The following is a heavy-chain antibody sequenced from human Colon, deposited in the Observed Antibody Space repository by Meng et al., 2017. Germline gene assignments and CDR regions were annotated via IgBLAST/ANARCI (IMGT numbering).Heavy chain of an antibody. CDR3: AASDSSSWYYFDY. D-gene: IGHD6-13*01. CDR2: ISSSSSYI. J-gene: IGHJ4*02. Sequence: GGSLRLSCAASGFTFSSYSMNWVRQAPGKGLEWVSSISSSSSYIYYADSVKGRFTISRDNAKNSLYLQMNSLRAEDTAVYYCAASDSSSWYYFDYWGQGTLVTV. V-gene: IGHV3-21*01. CDR1: GFTFSSYS.